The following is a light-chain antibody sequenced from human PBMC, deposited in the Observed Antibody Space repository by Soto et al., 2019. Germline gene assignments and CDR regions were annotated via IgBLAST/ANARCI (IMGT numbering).Light chain of an antibody. CDR2: AAS. CDR1: QSISRY. CDR3: QQYNSYSKT. Sequence: DIEMTQSPSSLSASIGETVTVTCRASQSISRYLNWYQQKPGKAPTLLISAASSLERGVPLRFSGSGSGTEFTLTISSLQPDDFATYYCQQYNSYSKTFGQGTKVDIK. J-gene: IGKJ1*01. V-gene: IGKV1-5*01.